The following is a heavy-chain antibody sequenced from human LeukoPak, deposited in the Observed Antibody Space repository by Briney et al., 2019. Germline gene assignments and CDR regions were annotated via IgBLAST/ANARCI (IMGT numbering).Heavy chain of an antibody. CDR3: ARRGRITMVRGSPGPFDY. D-gene: IGHD3-10*01. J-gene: IGHJ4*02. CDR1: GGSISSGGYY. CDR2: IYYSGST. V-gene: IGHV4-31*03. Sequence: SETLSLTCTVSGGSISSGGYYWSWIRQHPGKGLGWIGYIYYSGSTYYNPSLKSRVTISVDTSKNQFSLKLSSVTAADTAVYYCARRGRITMVRGSPGPFDYWGQGTLVTVSS.